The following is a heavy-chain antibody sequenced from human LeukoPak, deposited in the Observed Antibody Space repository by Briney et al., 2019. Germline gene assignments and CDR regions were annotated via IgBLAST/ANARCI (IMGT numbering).Heavy chain of an antibody. CDR1: GDSISSSSYY. Sequence: SETLSLTCTVSGDSISSSSYYWGWIRQPPGKGLEWIGSFYFSGSAYYNPSLESRITVSVDTSKNQFSLKLTSVTAADTAVYYCARQHEILTGYAFDIWGHGTMVAVSS. J-gene: IGHJ3*02. CDR3: ARQHEILTGYAFDI. V-gene: IGHV4-39*01. D-gene: IGHD3-9*01. CDR2: FYFSGSA.